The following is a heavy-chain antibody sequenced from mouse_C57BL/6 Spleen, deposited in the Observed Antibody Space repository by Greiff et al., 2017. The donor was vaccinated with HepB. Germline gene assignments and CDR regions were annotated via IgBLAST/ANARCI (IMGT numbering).Heavy chain of an antibody. D-gene: IGHD1-1*02. J-gene: IGHJ1*03. CDR1: GYSITSGYY. CDR2: ISYDGSN. Sequence: ELGPGLVKPSQSLSLTCSVTGYSITSGYYWNWIRQFPGNKLEWMGYISYDGSNNYNPSLKNRISITRDTSKNQFFLKLNSVTTEDTATYYCARVYGPAYWYFDVWGTGTTVTVSS. V-gene: IGHV3-6*01. CDR3: ARVYGPAYWYFDV.